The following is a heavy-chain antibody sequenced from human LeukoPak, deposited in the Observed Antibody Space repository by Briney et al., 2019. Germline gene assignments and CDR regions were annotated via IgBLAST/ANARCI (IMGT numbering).Heavy chain of an antibody. CDR3: ARGRWGSIVATISGAFDV. D-gene: IGHD5-12*01. CDR1: GFTFSSYS. CDR2: ISSSGSYI. J-gene: IGHJ3*01. V-gene: IGHV3-21*01. Sequence: GGSLRLSCAASGFTFSSYSMNWVRQAPGKGLEWVSSISSSGSYIYYADSVKGRFTISRDNAKNSLYLQMNSLRAEDTAVYYRARGRWGSIVATISGAFDVWGQGTMVTVSS.